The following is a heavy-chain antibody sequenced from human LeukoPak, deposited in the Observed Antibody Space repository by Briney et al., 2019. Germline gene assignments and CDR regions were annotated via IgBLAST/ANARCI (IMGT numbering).Heavy chain of an antibody. J-gene: IGHJ4*02. Sequence: SVKVSCKASGGTFSSYAISWVRQAPGQGLEWMGGIIPIFGTANYAQKFQGRVTITADESTSTAYMELSSLRSEDTAVYYCASVKQQPWALLGYWGQGTLVTVSS. CDR3: ASVKQQPWALLGY. V-gene: IGHV1-69*01. CDR1: GGTFSSYA. CDR2: IIPIFGTA. D-gene: IGHD6-13*01.